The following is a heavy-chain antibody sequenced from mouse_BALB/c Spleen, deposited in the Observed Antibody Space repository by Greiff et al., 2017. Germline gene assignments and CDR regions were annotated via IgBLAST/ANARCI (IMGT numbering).Heavy chain of an antibody. CDR2: ISSGSSTI. V-gene: IGHV5-17*02. CDR3: AREEDY. Sequence: EVKLVESGGGLVQPGGSRKLSCAASGFTFSSFGMHWVRQAPEKGLEWVAYISSGSSTIYYADTVKGRFTISRDNPKNTLFLQMTSLRSEDTAMYYCAREEDYWGQGTSVTVSS. J-gene: IGHJ4*01. CDR1: GFTFSSFG.